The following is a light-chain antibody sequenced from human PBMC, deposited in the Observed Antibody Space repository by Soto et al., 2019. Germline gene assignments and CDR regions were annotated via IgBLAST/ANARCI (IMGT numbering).Light chain of an antibody. CDR1: NSDVGGYNY. Sequence: QSVLAQPASGSGSPGQSITISCTGSNSDVGGYNYVSWYQQHPGKAPELMIYEVSHRPSGVSNRLSGSKSDNTASLTISGLQAEDEADYYCSSYTSISTLYGFGTGTKGTVL. V-gene: IGLV2-14*01. CDR2: EVS. CDR3: SSYTSISTLYG. J-gene: IGLJ1*01.